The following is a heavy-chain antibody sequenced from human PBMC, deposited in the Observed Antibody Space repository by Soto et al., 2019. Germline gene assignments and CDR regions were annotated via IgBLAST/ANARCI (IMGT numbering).Heavy chain of an antibody. CDR2: ISSSSSTI. Sequence: GGSLRLSCAASGFTFSSYSMNWVRQAPGKGLEWVSYISSSSSTIYYADSVKGRFTISRDNAKNSLYLQMNSLRAEDTAVYYCARGPGYCSSTSCYWEYYYYYYMDVWGKGTTVTVSS. CDR1: GFTFSSYS. V-gene: IGHV3-48*01. D-gene: IGHD2-2*01. J-gene: IGHJ6*03. CDR3: ARGPGYCSSTSCYWEYYYYYYMDV.